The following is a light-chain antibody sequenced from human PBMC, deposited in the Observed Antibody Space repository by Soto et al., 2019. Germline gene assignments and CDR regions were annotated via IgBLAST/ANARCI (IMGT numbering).Light chain of an antibody. Sequence: EIVLTQSPGPLSLSPGEIATLSCRASQSVSSSYLAWYQQKPGQAPRLLIYGASSRATGIPDRFSGSGSGTDFTLTISRLEPEDGAVYYCQHDGSSPPITFGQATRLEIK. CDR2: GAS. V-gene: IGKV3-20*01. CDR3: QHDGSSPPIT. CDR1: QSVSSSY. J-gene: IGKJ5*01.